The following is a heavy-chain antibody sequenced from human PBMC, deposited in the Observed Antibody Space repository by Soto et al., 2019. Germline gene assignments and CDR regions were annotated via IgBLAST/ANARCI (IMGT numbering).Heavy chain of an antibody. V-gene: IGHV1-2*04. CDR3: ARAPRGDYTVTTLFDY. D-gene: IGHD4-17*01. J-gene: IGHJ4*02. CDR2: INPNSGGT. Sequence: GASVKVSCKASGYTLTGYYMHWVRQAPGQGLEWMGWINPNSGGTNYAQKFQGWVTMTRDTSISTAYMELSRLRSDDTAVYYCARAPRGDYTVTTLFDYWGQGTLVTVSS. CDR1: GYTLTGYY.